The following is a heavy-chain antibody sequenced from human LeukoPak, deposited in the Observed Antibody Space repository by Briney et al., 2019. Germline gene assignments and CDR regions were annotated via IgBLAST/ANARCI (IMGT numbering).Heavy chain of an antibody. J-gene: IGHJ4*02. D-gene: IGHD3-22*01. V-gene: IGHV3-23*01. Sequence: GGSLRLSCAASGFTFSSYAMCWVRQAPGKGLEWVSAISGSGGSTYYADSVKGRFTISRDNSKNTLYLQMNSLRAEDTAVYYCAKDLHYYDSSGYYFNYFDYWGQGTLVTVSS. CDR3: AKDLHYYDSSGYYFNYFDY. CDR1: GFTFSSYA. CDR2: ISGSGGST.